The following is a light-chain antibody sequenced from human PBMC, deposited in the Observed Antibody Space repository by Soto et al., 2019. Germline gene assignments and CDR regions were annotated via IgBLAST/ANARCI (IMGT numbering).Light chain of an antibody. CDR3: QHYRSYPFT. CDR1: QNIGNY. Sequence: DIQMTQSPSTLSASVGDKVTITCRASQNIGNYLAWYQQQSGKAPKLLIYKASTLQSGVPSRFSGSGSGTDFTLTISSLQPDDFATYFCQHYRSYPFTFGPGTQVEIK. CDR2: KAS. J-gene: IGKJ3*01. V-gene: IGKV1-5*03.